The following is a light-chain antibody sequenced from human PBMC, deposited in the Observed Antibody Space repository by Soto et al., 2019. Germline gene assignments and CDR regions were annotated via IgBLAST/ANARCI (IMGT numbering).Light chain of an antibody. CDR1: QSLVHSDGIAY. Sequence: DVVMTQSPLSLPVTLGQPASISCRSNQSLVHSDGIAYFSWFQQRPGRSPRRLIYKVSNRDSGGPARFSGSGSGTDFALKISRGEAEDVGVYYCMQGTHWPITFGQGTRLEIK. V-gene: IGKV2-30*02. J-gene: IGKJ5*01. CDR2: KVS. CDR3: MQGTHWPIT.